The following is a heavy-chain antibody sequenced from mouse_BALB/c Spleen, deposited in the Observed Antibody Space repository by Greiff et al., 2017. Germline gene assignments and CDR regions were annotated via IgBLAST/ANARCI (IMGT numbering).Heavy chain of an antibody. V-gene: IGHV4-1*02. Sequence: EVQLVESGGGLVQPGGSLKLSCAASGFAFSSYWMSWVRQAPGKGLEWIGEINPDSTMINHTTSLKDKFIIYRDNAKNTLYLKMSKVSSEATALYYCARVNWDASYYAMDYWGQGTSVTVSS. J-gene: IGHJ4*01. CDR3: ARVNWDASYYAMDY. CDR1: GFAFSSYW. CDR2: INPDSTMI. D-gene: IGHD4-1*01.